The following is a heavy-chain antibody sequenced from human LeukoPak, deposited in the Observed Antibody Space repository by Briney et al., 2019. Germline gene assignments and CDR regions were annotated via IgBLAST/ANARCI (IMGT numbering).Heavy chain of an antibody. CDR1: GFTFSIYV. D-gene: IGHD3-10*02. J-gene: IGHJ4*02. CDR3: VRVSDTVTIFGVLYY. CDR2: VSYDGSDK. V-gene: IGHV3-30-3*01. Sequence: GRSLRLSCAASGFTFSIYVLHWVRQAPGKGLEWVAGVSYDGSDKYYADSVKGRFTISRDNSKNTLYLQMNSLRAEDTAVYYCVRVSDTVTIFGVLYYWGQGTLVTVSS.